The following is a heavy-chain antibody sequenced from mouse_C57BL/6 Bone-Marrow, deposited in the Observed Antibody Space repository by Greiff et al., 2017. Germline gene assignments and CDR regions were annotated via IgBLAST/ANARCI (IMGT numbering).Heavy chain of an antibody. CDR2: IDPSDSYT. V-gene: IGHV1-69*01. CDR1: GYTFTSYW. CDR3: ARREGYDVLAY. D-gene: IGHD2-2*01. J-gene: IGHJ3*01. Sequence: QVQLKQPGAELVMPGASVKLSCKASGYTFTSYWMNWVKQRPGQGLEWIGEIDPSDSYTNYNQKFKGKSTLTVDKSSSTAYMQLSSLTSEDSAVYYCARREGYDVLAYWGQGTLVTVSA.